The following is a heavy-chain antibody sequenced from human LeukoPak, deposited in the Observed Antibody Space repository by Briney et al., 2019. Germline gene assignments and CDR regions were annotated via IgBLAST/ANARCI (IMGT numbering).Heavy chain of an antibody. D-gene: IGHD6-19*01. CDR3: ARRSSSGWYRVQYNWFDP. Sequence: SETLSLTCAVYGGSFSGYYWSWIRQPPGEGLEWIGEINHSGSTNYNPSLKSRVTISVDTSKNQFSLKLSSVTAADTAVYYCARRSSSGWYRVQYNWFDPWGQGTLVTVSS. V-gene: IGHV4-34*01. J-gene: IGHJ5*02. CDR2: INHSGST. CDR1: GGSFSGYY.